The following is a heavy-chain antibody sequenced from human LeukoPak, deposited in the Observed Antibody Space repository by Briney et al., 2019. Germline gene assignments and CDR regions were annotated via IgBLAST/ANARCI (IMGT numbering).Heavy chain of an antibody. CDR2: VVVGSDTT. CDR1: GFTFTSSV. J-gene: IGHJ3*01. D-gene: IGHD2-15*01. CDR3: AADFGDYYLLL. V-gene: IGHV1-58*02. Sequence: SVKVSCKASGFTFTSSVIQWVRQARGQRLEWIGWVVVGSDTTVYAQKFQERVTITRDMSTSTTYMELSSLKSEDTAVYYCAADFGDYYLLLWGQGILVTVSS.